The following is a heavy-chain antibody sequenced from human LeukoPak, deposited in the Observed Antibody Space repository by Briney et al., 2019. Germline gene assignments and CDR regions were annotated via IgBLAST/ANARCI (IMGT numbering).Heavy chain of an antibody. J-gene: IGHJ4*02. Sequence: GGSLRLSCAASGFTVSSNCMSWVRQAPGKGLEWVSVIYSGGSTYYADSVKGRFTISRDNSKNTLYLQMNSLRAEDTAVYYCAREAVAGSIDYWGQGTLVTVSS. CDR3: AREAVAGSIDY. D-gene: IGHD6-19*01. CDR1: GFTVSSNC. CDR2: IYSGGST. V-gene: IGHV3-66*02.